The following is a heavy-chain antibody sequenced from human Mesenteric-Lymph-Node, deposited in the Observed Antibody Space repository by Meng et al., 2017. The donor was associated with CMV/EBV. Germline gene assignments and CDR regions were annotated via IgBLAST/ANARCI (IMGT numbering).Heavy chain of an antibody. CDR2: IWNDGSKE. J-gene: IGHJ3*02. D-gene: IGHD2-15*01. CDR3: AKDGYGTLSLAFDM. CDR1: GFTFSGSS. Sequence: SGFTFSGSSMHWVRQATGKGLEWVGVIWNDGSKEYYADSVKGRFNISRDNSKSTLSLQMNSLRAEDTAVYYCAKDGYGTLSLAFDMWGQGTLVTVSS. V-gene: IGHV3-33*06.